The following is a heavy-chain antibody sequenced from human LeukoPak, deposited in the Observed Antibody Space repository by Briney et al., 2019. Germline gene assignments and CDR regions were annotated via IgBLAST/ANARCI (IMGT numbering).Heavy chain of an antibody. V-gene: IGHV1-46*01. CDR3: ARDIRARGASYYGMDV. J-gene: IGHJ6*02. Sequence: AASVKVSCKASGYTFTSYYMHWVRQAPGQGLEWMGIINPSGGSTSYAQKFQGRVTMTRDTSTSTVYMELSSLRSEDTAVYYCARDIRARGASYYGMDVWGQGTTVTVSS. D-gene: IGHD1-26*01. CDR2: INPSGGST. CDR1: GYTFTSYY.